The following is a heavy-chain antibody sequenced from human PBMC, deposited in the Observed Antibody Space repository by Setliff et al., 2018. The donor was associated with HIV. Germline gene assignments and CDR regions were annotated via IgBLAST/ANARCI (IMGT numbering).Heavy chain of an antibody. V-gene: IGHV4-4*09. CDR1: GAGISGYS. J-gene: IGHJ3*02. Sequence: NPSETLSLTCIVSGAGISGYSWSWIRQPPGKGREWIGDIDSNGRPNYNTSLNSRLTVSADPSKNQISMKLSSVTAADTAMYYCARGHCSGGSCNGFDIWGQGTMVTVSS. D-gene: IGHD2-15*01. CDR2: IDSNGRP. CDR3: ARGHCSGGSCNGFDI.